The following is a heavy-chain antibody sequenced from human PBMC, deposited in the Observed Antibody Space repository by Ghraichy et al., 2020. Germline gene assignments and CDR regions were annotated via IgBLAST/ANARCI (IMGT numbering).Heavy chain of an antibody. J-gene: IGHJ4*02. V-gene: IGHV4-39*01. CDR1: GGSISSSSYY. Sequence: SETLSLTCTVSGGSISSSSYYWAWIRQPPGKGLEWIGSIYYSGSTNYNPSLKSRVTISVDTSKNQFSLKLSSVTAADTAVYYCARHGGIDYWGQGTLVTVSS. CDR3: ARHGGIDY. CDR2: IYYSGST. D-gene: IGHD3-3*01.